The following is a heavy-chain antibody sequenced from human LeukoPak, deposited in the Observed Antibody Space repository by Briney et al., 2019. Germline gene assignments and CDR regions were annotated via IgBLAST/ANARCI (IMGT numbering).Heavy chain of an antibody. D-gene: IGHD1-7*01. CDR3: TRRAQTGTMYYYYMDV. V-gene: IGHV3-73*01. Sequence: GGSLRLSCAASGFTFSGSAMHWVRQASGKGLEWVGHIRSKANSYATAYAASVKGRFTISRDDSKNTAYLQMNSLKTEDTAVYYCTRRAQTGTMYYYYMDVWGKGTTVTVSS. J-gene: IGHJ6*03. CDR1: GFTFSGSA. CDR2: IRSKANSYAT.